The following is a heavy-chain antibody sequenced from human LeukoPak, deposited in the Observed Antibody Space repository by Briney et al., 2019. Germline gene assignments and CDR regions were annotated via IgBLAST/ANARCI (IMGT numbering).Heavy chain of an antibody. J-gene: IGHJ4*02. CDR3: ARAVGATNHLDY. Sequence: ASVKVSGKASGYTFTSYEINWVRQATGQGLEWMGWMNPNSGNTGSAQKFQGRLTMTRNKSISTAYMELSSLRSGDTAVYFCARAVGATNHLDYWGQGTLVTVSS. V-gene: IGHV1-8*01. D-gene: IGHD1-26*01. CDR1: GYTFTSYE. CDR2: MNPNSGNT.